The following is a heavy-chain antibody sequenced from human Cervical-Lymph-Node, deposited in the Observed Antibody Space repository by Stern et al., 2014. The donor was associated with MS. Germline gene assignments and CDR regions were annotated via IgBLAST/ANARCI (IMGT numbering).Heavy chain of an antibody. Sequence: VQLLESGPEVKRPGSSVRVSCKASGGTFSTYPISWVRQAPGQGLEWMGRIIPICGTSKYAQKFQGRVTMTADEATSTAYVELTSLSSEDTAVYYCATEVGGDPNWFDPWGQGTLVTVSS. J-gene: IGHJ5*02. V-gene: IGHV1-69*01. D-gene: IGHD2-21*02. CDR2: IIPICGTS. CDR3: ATEVGGDPNWFDP. CDR1: GGTFSTYP.